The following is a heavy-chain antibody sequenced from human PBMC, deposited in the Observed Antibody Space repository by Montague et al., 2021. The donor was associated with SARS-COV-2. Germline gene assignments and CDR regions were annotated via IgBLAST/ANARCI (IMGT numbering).Heavy chain of an antibody. J-gene: IGHJ4*02. CDR1: GGSISSSSYC. V-gene: IGHV4-39*01. D-gene: IGHD3-10*01. CDR2: IYYSGST. CDR3: ARREDYYGSGSYPN. Sequence: SETLSLTCTVSGGSISSSSYCWGWIRQPPGKGLEWIGSIYYSGSTYHNPSLKSRVTISVDTSKNQFSLKLSSVTAADTAVYYCARREDYYGSGSYPNWGQGTLVTVSS.